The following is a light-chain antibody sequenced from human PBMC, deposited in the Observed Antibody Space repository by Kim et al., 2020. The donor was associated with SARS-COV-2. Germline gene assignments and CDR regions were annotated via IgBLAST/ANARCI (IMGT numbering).Light chain of an antibody. CDR2: RDS. CDR3: QVWDSSTGVV. J-gene: IGLJ2*01. Sequence: VALEQTDRITCGGKNSGSKNVHWGKRRPGQAPVMVSYRDSNRPSGVPERCSGSNSGNTATLTISRAQTGNEADYYCQVWDSSTGVVFGGGTQLTVL. V-gene: IGLV3-9*01. CDR1: NSGSKN.